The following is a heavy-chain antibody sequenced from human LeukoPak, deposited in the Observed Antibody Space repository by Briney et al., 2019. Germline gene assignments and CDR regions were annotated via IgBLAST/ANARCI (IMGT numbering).Heavy chain of an antibody. V-gene: IGHV3-53*01. CDR3: ARVRTGAFDL. CDR2: IYSGGST. D-gene: IGHD1/OR15-1a*01. J-gene: IGHJ3*01. Sequence: PGGSLRLSCAASGFTVSSNYMSWVRQAPGKGLEWVSVIYSGGSTYYADSVKGRFTISRDNSKNTLYLQMNNLRAEDTAMYYCARVRTGAFDLWGQGTMVTVSS. CDR1: GFTVSSNY.